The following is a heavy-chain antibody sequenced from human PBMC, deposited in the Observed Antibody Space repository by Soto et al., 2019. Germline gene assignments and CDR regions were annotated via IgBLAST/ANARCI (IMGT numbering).Heavy chain of an antibody. J-gene: IGHJ6*02. CDR3: ARDGEYYYGSGSPGGMDV. Sequence: PGGSLRLSCAASGFTFSNAWMSWVRQAPGKGLEWVSSISSSSSYIYYADSVKGRFTISRDNAKNSLYLQMNSLRAEDTAVYYCARDGEYYYGSGSPGGMDVWGQGTTVTVSS. CDR1: GFTFSNAW. V-gene: IGHV3-21*01. CDR2: ISSSSSYI. D-gene: IGHD3-10*01.